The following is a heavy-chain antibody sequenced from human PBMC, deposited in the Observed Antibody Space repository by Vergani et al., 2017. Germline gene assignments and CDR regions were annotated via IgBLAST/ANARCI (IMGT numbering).Heavy chain of an antibody. D-gene: IGHD3-22*01. Sequence: EVQLVESGGGLVKPGGSLRLSCAASGFTFSSYSMNWVRQAPGKGLEWVSSISSSSSYMYYAYSVKGRFTISRDNAKNSLYLQMNSLRAEDTAVYYCARDGVNDYDSSGTKDYWGQGTLVTVSS. CDR2: ISSSSSYM. CDR1: GFTFSSYS. V-gene: IGHV3-21*01. J-gene: IGHJ4*02. CDR3: ARDGVNDYDSSGTKDY.